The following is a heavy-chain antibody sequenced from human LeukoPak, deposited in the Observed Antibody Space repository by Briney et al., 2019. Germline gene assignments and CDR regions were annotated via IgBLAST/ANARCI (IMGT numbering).Heavy chain of an antibody. CDR1: GFTLTRYW. Sequence: GGSLRLSCAASGFTLTRYWVSWVRQAPGKGPEWVANINEDGSEKYYLDSVRGRFTFSRDNARNSLYLQMNSLRVEDAAVYFCARVGAAGFDYWGQGALVTVSS. CDR3: ARVGAAGFDY. V-gene: IGHV3-7*03. D-gene: IGHD6-13*01. CDR2: INEDGSEK. J-gene: IGHJ4*02.